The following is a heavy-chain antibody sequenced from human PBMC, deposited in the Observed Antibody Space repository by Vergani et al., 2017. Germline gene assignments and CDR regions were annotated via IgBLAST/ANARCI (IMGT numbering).Heavy chain of an antibody. CDR3: ARDKGDYGDPGGWFDP. D-gene: IGHD4-17*01. Sequence: QVQLQESGPGLVKPSQTLSLTCTVSGGSISSGGYYWSWIRQHPGKGLEWIGYIYYSGSTYYNPSLKSLVTISVDTSKNQFSLKLSSVTAADTAVYYCARDKGDYGDPGGWFDPWGQGTLVTVSS. CDR2: IYYSGST. V-gene: IGHV4-31*01. J-gene: IGHJ5*02. CDR1: GGSISSGGYY.